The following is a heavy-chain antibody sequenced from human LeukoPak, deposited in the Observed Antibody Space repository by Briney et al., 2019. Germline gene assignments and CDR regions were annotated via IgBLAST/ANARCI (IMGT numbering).Heavy chain of an antibody. CDR3: AHLPSSGTGIVDY. CDR2: ISYDGSNK. CDR1: GFTFSSYA. Sequence: GRSLRLSCAASGFTFSSYAMHWVRQAPGKGLEWVAVISYDGSNKYYADSVKGRFTISRDNAKNSLYLQMNSLRAEDTAVYYCAHLPSSGTGIVDYWGQGTLVTVSS. V-gene: IGHV3-30*04. J-gene: IGHJ4*02. D-gene: IGHD3-10*01.